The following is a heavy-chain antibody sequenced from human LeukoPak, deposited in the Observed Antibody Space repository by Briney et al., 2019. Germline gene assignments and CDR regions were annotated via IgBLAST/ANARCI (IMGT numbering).Heavy chain of an antibody. D-gene: IGHD1-26*01. CDR1: GFTFSDYY. V-gene: IGHV3-11*06. CDR3: ASGEWELPPDY. J-gene: IGHJ4*02. CDR2: ISSSSSYT. Sequence: PGGSLRLSCAASGFTFSDYYMSWIRQAPGKGLEWVPYISSSSSYTNYADSVKGRFTISRDNAKNSLYLQMNSLRAEDTAVYYCASGEWELPPDYWGQGTLVTVSS.